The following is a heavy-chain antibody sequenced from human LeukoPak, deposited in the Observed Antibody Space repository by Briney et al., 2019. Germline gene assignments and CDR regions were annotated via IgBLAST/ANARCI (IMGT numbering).Heavy chain of an antibody. V-gene: IGHV4-59*02. Sequence: SETLSLTCTVSGGSVSGYYWSWLRQPPGKGLEWIGNISYSGSTNYNPSLKSRVTISAHMSKNQFSLKLSSVTAADTAVYYCARSGRYGGTDFDDWGQGTLVTVSS. D-gene: IGHD1-26*01. J-gene: IGHJ4*02. CDR1: GGSVSGYY. CDR3: ARSGRYGGTDFDD. CDR2: ISYSGST.